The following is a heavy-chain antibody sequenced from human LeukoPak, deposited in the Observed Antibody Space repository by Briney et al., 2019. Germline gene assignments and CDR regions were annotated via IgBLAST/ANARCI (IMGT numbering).Heavy chain of an antibody. CDR2: ISYDGSNK. CDR1: GFTFSSYA. Sequence: PGRSLRLSCAASGFTFSSYAMHWVRQAPGKGLEWVAVISYDGSNKYYAESVKGRFNISIYNSKNTLYLQMNSLRAEDTAVYYCARDWETHIVVVPAAMPSYWGRGTLVTVSS. CDR3: ARDWETHIVVVPAAMPSY. J-gene: IGHJ4*02. D-gene: IGHD2-2*01. V-gene: IGHV3-30*04.